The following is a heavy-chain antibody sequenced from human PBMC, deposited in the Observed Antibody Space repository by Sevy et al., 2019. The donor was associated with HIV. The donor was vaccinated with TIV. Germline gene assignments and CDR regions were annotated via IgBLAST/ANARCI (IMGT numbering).Heavy chain of an antibody. CDR2: ICGGDGST. D-gene: IGHD1-26*01. Sequence: GGSLRLSCAASGFRFSSFAMIWVRQAPGKGLEWVSEICGGDGSTYYADSVKGRFTISRDNSKNTVYLQMGSLRAEDTALYYCAKGSHRDYFRADTLDIWGQGTMVTVSS. CDR1: GFRFSSFA. V-gene: IGHV3-23*01. J-gene: IGHJ3*02. CDR3: AKGSHRDYFRADTLDI.